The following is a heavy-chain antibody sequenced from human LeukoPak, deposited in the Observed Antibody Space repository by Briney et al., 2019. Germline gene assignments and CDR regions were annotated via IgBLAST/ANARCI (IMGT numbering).Heavy chain of an antibody. CDR3: ARHKPRRGYTFGSFDS. J-gene: IGHJ4*02. V-gene: IGHV4-39*01. CDR2: ISYSGST. CDR1: SGSIRSSSYF. D-gene: IGHD5-18*01. Sequence: SETLSLTCTVSSGSIRSSSYFWGWIRQPPGRGLEWIGSISYSGSTYSNPSLKSRVSISVDTSKNQFSLELSSVIAADAALYYCARHKPRRGYTFGSFDSWGQGTLVTVSS.